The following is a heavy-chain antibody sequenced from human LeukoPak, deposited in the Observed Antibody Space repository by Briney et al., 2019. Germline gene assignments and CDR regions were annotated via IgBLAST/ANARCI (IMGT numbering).Heavy chain of an antibody. CDR3: ARDEARGYDFRPQDH. CDR2: IYHSGST. CDR1: GYSISSGYY. D-gene: IGHD3-3*01. Sequence: SETLSLTCTVSGYSISSGYYWGWIRQPPGKGLQWIGSIYHSGSTHYSPSLKSRVTISVDTSKNQFSLNLSSVTAADTAVYYCARDEARGYDFRPQDHWGQGTLVSVSS. J-gene: IGHJ4*02. V-gene: IGHV4-38-2*02.